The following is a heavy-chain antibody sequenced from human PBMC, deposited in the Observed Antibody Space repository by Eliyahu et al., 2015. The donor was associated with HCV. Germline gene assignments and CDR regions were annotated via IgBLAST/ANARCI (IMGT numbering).Heavy chain of an antibody. CDR3: AKDHTPGYYDSSGSLRGY. CDR1: TFSSYA. D-gene: IGHD3-22*01. Sequence: TFSSYAMSWVRQAPGKGLEWVSAISGSGGSTYYADFVKGRFTISRDNSKNTLYLQMNSLRAEDTAVYYCAKDHTPGYYDSSGSLRGYWGQGTLVTVSS. CDR2: ISGSGGST. J-gene: IGHJ4*02. V-gene: IGHV3-23*01.